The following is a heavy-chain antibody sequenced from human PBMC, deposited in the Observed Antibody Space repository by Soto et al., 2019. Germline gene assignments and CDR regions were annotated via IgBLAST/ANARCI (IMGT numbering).Heavy chain of an antibody. D-gene: IGHD6-13*01. J-gene: IGHJ6*02. CDR1: GGTFSSYA. Sequence: SVKVSCKASGGTFSSYAISWVRQAPGQGLEWMGGIIPIFGTANYAQKFQGRVTITADESTSTAYMELSSLRSEDTAVYYCARSALSSSRGHYYGMDVWGQGTTVTVSS. V-gene: IGHV1-69*13. CDR2: IIPIFGTA. CDR3: ARSALSSSRGHYYGMDV.